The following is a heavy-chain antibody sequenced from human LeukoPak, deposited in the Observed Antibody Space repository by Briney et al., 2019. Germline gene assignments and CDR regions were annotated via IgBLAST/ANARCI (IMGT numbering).Heavy chain of an antibody. Sequence: GGSLRLSCAASGFTFSSYGMHWVRQAPGKGLEWVAVISYDGSNKYYADSVKGRFTISRDNSKNTLYLQMNSLRAEDTAVYYCARGQGGYDFDYWGQGTLVTVSS. J-gene: IGHJ4*02. CDR1: GFTFSSYG. D-gene: IGHD5-12*01. CDR3: ARGQGGYDFDY. V-gene: IGHV3-30*03. CDR2: ISYDGSNK.